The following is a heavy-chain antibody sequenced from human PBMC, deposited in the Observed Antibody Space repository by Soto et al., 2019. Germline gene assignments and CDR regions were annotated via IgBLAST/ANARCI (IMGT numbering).Heavy chain of an antibody. V-gene: IGHV3-15*01. Sequence: GGSLRLSCAASGFTFSNAWMSWVRQAPGKGREWVGRIKSKTDGGTTDYAAPVKGRFTISRDDSKNTLYLQMNSLKTEDTAVYYCTTEIVVVVAATNYFDYWGQGTLVTVSS. J-gene: IGHJ4*02. CDR1: GFTFSNAW. CDR2: IKSKTDGGTT. CDR3: TTEIVVVVAATNYFDY. D-gene: IGHD2-15*01.